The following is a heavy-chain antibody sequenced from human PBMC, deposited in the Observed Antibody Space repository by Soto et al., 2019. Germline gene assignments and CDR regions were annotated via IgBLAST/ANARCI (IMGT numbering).Heavy chain of an antibody. Sequence: SETLSLTCTVSGGSISSGPYSWGWIRQPPGEGLEWIGTFHYSENTYYNPSLESRVTISVDTSKNQFSLKVTSVTAADTAIYYCASLNFDILTGYYAFDLWGQGTMVTVS. J-gene: IGHJ3*01. D-gene: IGHD3-9*01. CDR2: FHYSENT. CDR1: GGSISSGPYS. CDR3: ASLNFDILTGYYAFDL. V-gene: IGHV4-39*01.